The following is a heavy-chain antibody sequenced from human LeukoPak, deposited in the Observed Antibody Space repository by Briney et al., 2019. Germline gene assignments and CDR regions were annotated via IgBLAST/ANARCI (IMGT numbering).Heavy chain of an antibody. J-gene: IGHJ6*02. Sequence: SETLSLTCTVSGGSINGHYWTWIRQPPGKGLEWIGQIHYSGRADYNPSLKRRVTISVDTSKNQISLNLNSVTAADTAVYYCARFGVDYDMDVWGQGTLVTVSS. CDR3: ARFGVDYDMDV. CDR2: IHYSGRA. V-gene: IGHV4-59*11. CDR1: GGSINGHY. D-gene: IGHD3-16*01.